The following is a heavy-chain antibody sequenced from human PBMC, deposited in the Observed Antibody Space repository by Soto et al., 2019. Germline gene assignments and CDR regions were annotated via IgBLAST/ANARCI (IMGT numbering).Heavy chain of an antibody. V-gene: IGHV2-5*02. Sequence: QITLKESGPSLVKPTETLTLTCTFSGFSLSSSGVGVAWIRQPPGKPLEWLALIYWDADKYTSPSLKSRLTITKDTSKTQVVLLMTNMDPVDTATYFCVHLLTGGRFDSWGQGTLVTVSS. CDR2: IYWDADK. J-gene: IGHJ4*02. D-gene: IGHD3-16*01. CDR1: GFSLSSSGVG. CDR3: VHLLTGGRFDS.